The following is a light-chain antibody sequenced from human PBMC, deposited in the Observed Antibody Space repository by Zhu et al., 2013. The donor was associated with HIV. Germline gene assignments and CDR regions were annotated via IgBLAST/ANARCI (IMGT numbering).Light chain of an antibody. Sequence: DIQMTQSPSTLSASVGDRVTITCRASQNINSWLAWLQQTPGKAPKLLIHKASILNSGVPSRFSGSESGTEFTLTISSLQPGDFATYYCQHYNGLPSTFGQGTKVEIK. CDR3: QHYNGLPST. J-gene: IGKJ1*01. CDR1: QNINSW. CDR2: KAS. V-gene: IGKV1-5*03.